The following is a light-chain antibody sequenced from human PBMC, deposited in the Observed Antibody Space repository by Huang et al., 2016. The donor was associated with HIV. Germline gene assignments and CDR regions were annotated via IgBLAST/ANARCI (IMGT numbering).Light chain of an antibody. CDR2: GTS. V-gene: IGKV3-15*01. Sequence: EIVMTQSPATLSVSPGERVTLSCRASQSVSSNLAWDQQKPGQPPRLLIDGTSTRANGIPARCSGSGSGTEFTLTISSLQSEDVAVYYCQQYNNWYPYTFGQGTKLEIK. CDR1: QSVSSN. J-gene: IGKJ2*01. CDR3: QQYNNWYPYT.